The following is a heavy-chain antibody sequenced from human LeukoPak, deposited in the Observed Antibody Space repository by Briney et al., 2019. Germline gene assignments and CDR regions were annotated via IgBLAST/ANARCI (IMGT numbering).Heavy chain of an antibody. Sequence: QSGGSLRLSCAVSGFTFSSYAMSWVRQAPGKGMKWVSAISGSGGSTYYAVSVKGRFTISRDNSKNTLYLQMNSLRAEDTAVYYCAKDSADTAMFRGAFDIWGQGTMVTVSS. D-gene: IGHD5-18*01. CDR1: GFTFSSYA. V-gene: IGHV3-23*01. J-gene: IGHJ3*02. CDR3: AKDSADTAMFRGAFDI. CDR2: ISGSGGST.